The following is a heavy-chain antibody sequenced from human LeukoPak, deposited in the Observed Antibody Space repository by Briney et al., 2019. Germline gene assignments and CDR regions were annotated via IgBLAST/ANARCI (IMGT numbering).Heavy chain of an antibody. V-gene: IGHV5-51*01. D-gene: IGHD2-2*01. CDR3: ARHPIVVVPAAFHPYYYYYMDV. CDR2: IYPGDSDT. J-gene: IGHJ6*03. CDR1: GYSFTSYW. Sequence: XCKGXGYSFTSYWVGWVRQMPGKGLEWMGIIYPGDSDTRYSPSFQGQVTISADKSISTAYLQWSSLKASDTAMYYCARHPIVVVPAAFHPYYYYYMDVWGKGTTVTVSS.